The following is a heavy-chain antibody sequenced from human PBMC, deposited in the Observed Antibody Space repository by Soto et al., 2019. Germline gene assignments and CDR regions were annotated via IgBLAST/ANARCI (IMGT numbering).Heavy chain of an antibody. J-gene: IGHJ4*02. D-gene: IGHD5-12*01. CDR2: ISTSGSAK. CDR1: GFTFSSYE. V-gene: IGHV3-48*03. Sequence: PGGSLTLSCAASGFTFSSYELYWVLHSPGKGLEWISYISTSGSAKNYADSVKGRFTISRDNAQNSLYLHMQSLRAEDTAIYYCVRELATTKGFDYWGQGTLFTVSS. CDR3: VRELATTKGFDY.